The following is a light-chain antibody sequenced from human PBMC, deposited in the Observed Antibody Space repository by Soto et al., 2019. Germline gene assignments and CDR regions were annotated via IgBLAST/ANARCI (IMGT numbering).Light chain of an antibody. Sequence: QSVLTQPASVSGPPGQSITISCPGTSSYVGGYNYVSWYQQHPGKAPKLMIYDVSNRPSGVSNRFSGSKSGNTASLTISGLQAEDEADYYCSSYTSSSTRVFGTGTKVTVL. J-gene: IGLJ1*01. CDR1: SSYVGGYNY. V-gene: IGLV2-14*01. CDR3: SSYTSSSTRV. CDR2: DVS.